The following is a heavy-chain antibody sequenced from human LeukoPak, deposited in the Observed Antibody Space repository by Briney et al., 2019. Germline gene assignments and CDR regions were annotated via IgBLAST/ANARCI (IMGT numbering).Heavy chain of an antibody. CDR3: ARESIVLMVYATPAFDY. J-gene: IGHJ4*02. CDR1: GGSISSSSYY. V-gene: IGHV4-39*07. D-gene: IGHD2-8*01. Sequence: SVTLSLTCTVSGGSISSSSYYWGWIRQPPGKGLEWIGSIYYSGSTYYNPSLKSRVTISVDTSKNQFSLKLSSVTAADTAVYYCARESIVLMVYATPAFDYWGQGTLVTVSS. CDR2: IYYSGST.